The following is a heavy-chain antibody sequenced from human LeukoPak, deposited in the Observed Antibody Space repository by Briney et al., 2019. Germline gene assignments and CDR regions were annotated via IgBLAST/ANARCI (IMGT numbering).Heavy chain of an antibody. V-gene: IGHV1-2*02. Sequence: ASVKVSCKVSGYTLTELSMHWVRQAPGQGLEWMGWINPNSGGTNYAQKFQGRVTMTRDTSISTAYMELSRLRSDDTAVYYCARDLWSMVRGAWGQGTLVTVSS. D-gene: IGHD3-10*01. J-gene: IGHJ5*02. CDR2: INPNSGGT. CDR1: GYTLTELS. CDR3: ARDLWSMVRGA.